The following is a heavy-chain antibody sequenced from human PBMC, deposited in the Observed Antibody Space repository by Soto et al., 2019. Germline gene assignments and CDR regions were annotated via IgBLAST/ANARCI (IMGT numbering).Heavy chain of an antibody. CDR1: CASISSSSYY. D-gene: IGHD3-16*01. CDR3: ARHNGPLYVGYYYDMDV. CDR2: IYYSGYT. V-gene: IGHV4-39*01. J-gene: IGHJ6*02. Sequence: SETLSLTCTLSCASISSSSYYWGWIRQPPGKGLEWIGSIYYSGYTYYNPSLKSRVTISVDTSKNHFSLKLSSVTAADTAVYYCARHNGPLYVGYYYDMDVWGQGTTVT.